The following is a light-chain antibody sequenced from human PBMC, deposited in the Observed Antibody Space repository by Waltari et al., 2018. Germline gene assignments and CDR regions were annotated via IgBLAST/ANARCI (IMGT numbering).Light chain of an antibody. CDR2: VNSDGSH. J-gene: IGLJ3*02. CDR3: QTGGQGTWV. Sequence: QLVLTQSPSASASLGASVRLTCILSSGNSSNIIAWHQRQPAEGPRYLKKVNSDGSHSKGDAIPDRFSGSGSGAECYLTIARLQSEDEADCCCQTGGQGTWVCGGGTELTVL. V-gene: IGLV4-69*01. CDR1: SGNSSNI.